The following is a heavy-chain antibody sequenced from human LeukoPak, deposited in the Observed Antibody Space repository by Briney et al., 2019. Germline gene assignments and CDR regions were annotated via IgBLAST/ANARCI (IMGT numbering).Heavy chain of an antibody. V-gene: IGHV1-69*13. CDR2: IIPIFGTA. D-gene: IGHD6-13*01. CDR1: GGTFSSYA. J-gene: IGHJ4*02. Sequence: ASVKVSCKASGGTFSSYAISWVRQAPGQGLEWMGGIIPIFGTANYAQKFQGRVTITADESTSTAYTELSSLRSEDTAVYYCARDRMKYSSSWYGFDYWGQGTLVTVSS. CDR3: ARDRMKYSSSWYGFDY.